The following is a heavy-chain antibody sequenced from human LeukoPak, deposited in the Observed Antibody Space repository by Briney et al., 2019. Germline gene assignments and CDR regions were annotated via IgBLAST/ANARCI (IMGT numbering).Heavy chain of an antibody. D-gene: IGHD2-15*01. CDR2: INAGNGNT. CDR1: GYTFTSYA. V-gene: IGHV1-3*01. J-gene: IGHJ6*03. CDR3: ARDVVVAAIIDYYYYYYMDV. Sequence: ASVKVSCKASGYTFTSYAMHWVRQAPGQRLEWMGWINAGNGNTKYSQEFQGRVTMTRDTSISTAYMELSRLRSDDTAVYYCARDVVVAAIIDYYYYYYMDVWGKGTTVTVSS.